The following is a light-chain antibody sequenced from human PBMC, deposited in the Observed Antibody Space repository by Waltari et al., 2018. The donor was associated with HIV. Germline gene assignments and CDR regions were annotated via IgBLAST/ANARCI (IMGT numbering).Light chain of an antibody. CDR3: SSYAGSNNFGV. CDR1: SSDVGGCTF. CDR2: EVS. V-gene: IGLV2-8*01. Sequence: HSALTPPPSASGSPGQSLTIPCTGTSSDVGGCTFVSWYQQHPGKAPKRMIYEVSKLPSGVPDRFSGSKSGNTASLTVSGLQAEDEADYYSSSYAGSNNFGVFGGGTKLTVL. J-gene: IGLJ2*01.